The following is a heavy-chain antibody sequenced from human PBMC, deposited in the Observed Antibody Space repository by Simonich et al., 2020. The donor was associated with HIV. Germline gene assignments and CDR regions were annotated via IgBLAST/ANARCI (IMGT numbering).Heavy chain of an antibody. V-gene: IGHV3-48*03. J-gene: IGHJ4*02. Sequence: EVQLVESGGGLVQPGGSLRLSCAASGFTFSSYEMNWVRKAPGTRLEWISYISSSGFTIHYADSVKGRFTISRDNTKNSLYLQMNSLRVEDTAVYFCVRESLGLDYWGQGTLVTVSS. CDR1: GFTFSSYE. CDR3: VRESLGLDY. CDR2: ISSSGFTI.